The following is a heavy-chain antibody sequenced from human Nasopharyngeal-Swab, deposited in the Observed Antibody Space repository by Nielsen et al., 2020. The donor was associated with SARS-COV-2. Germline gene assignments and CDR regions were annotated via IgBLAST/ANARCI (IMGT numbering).Heavy chain of an antibody. CDR1: GFTLSDYY. J-gene: IGHJ3*02. Sequence: GSLRLSCAASGFTLSDYYMSWIRQPPGKGLEWIGEINHSGSTNYNPSLKSRVTISVDTSKNQFSLKLSSVTAADTAVYYCARGPPRFYGDYRGRAFDIWGQGTMVTVSS. D-gene: IGHD4-17*01. CDR3: ARGPPRFYGDYRGRAFDI. CDR2: INHSGST. V-gene: IGHV4-34*01.